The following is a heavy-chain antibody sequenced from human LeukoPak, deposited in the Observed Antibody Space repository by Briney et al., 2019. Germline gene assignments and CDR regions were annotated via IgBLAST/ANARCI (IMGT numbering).Heavy chain of an antibody. CDR1: GGSISNYY. V-gene: IGHV4-59*08. J-gene: IGHJ4*02. Sequence: PSETLSLTCTVSGGSISNYYWNWIRQPPGKGLEWIGYIYYTGSTNYNPSLKSRVTISVDTSKNQFSLKLSSVTAADTAVYYCARLLLWFGEPTFFDYWGQGTLVTVSS. D-gene: IGHD3-10*01. CDR3: ARLLLWFGEPTFFDY. CDR2: IYYTGST.